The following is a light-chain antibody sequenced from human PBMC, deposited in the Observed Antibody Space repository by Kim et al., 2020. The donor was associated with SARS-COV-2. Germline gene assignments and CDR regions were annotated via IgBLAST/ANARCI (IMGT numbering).Light chain of an antibody. CDR1: SDSIASNY. Sequence: NFMLTQPHSVSESPGKTVTISCTRTSDSIASNYVQWYQQRPGSAPTTVIYEDNQRPSGVPDRFSGSIDSSSNSASLTISGLKTEDEADYYCQSYRV. CDR2: EDN. CDR3: QSYRV. V-gene: IGLV6-57*03. J-gene: IGLJ3*02.